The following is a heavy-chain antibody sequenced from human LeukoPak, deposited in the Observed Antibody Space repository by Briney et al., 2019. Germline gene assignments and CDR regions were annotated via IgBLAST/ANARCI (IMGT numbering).Heavy chain of an antibody. CDR2: INHSGST. D-gene: IGHD6-19*01. V-gene: IGHV4-34*01. CDR3: ARVRGWYMFDY. CDR1: GGSFSGYY. Sequence: PSETLSLTCAVYGGSFSGYYWSWIRQPPGKGLEWIGEINHSGSTNYNPSLKSRVTISVDTSKNQFSLKLSSVTAADTAVYYCARVRGWYMFDYWGQGTLVTVSS. J-gene: IGHJ4*02.